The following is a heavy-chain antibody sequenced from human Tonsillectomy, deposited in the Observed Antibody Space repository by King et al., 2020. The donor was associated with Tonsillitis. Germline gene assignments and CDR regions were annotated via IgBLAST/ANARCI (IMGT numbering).Heavy chain of an antibody. Sequence: VQLVESGGGLGQPGGSLRLSCAASGFTFSSYAMSWVRQAPGKGLEWVSVITGSGGSADYADSVKGRFTISRDNSRSTLNLQMNNLRAEDTAVYFCAKGHHYHSYAMDVWGQGTTVTVSS. J-gene: IGHJ6*02. V-gene: IGHV3-23*04. CDR1: GFTFSSYA. CDR2: ITGSGGSA. CDR3: AKGHHYHSYAMDV.